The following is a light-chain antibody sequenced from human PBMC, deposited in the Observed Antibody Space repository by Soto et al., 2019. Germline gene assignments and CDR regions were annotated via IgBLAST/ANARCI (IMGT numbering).Light chain of an antibody. CDR1: QNVISN. Sequence: EIVLTQSPGTLSVSPGERATLSCRASQNVISNLAWYQQKPGQAPRLLIHGTSNRATGIPDRFSGSGSGTDFTLTFSRLEPEDTAVYYCEYYGNTIIFGGGTRWIS. CDR2: GTS. CDR3: EYYGNTII. V-gene: IGKV3-20*01. J-gene: IGKJ4*01.